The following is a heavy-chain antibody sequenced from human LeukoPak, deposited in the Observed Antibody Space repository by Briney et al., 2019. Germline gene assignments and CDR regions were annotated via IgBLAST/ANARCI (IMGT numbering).Heavy chain of an antibody. V-gene: IGHV4-59*08. D-gene: IGHD1-26*01. CDR1: GGSISSYY. CDR2: IYYSGST. J-gene: IGHJ4*02. Sequence: SETLSLTCTVSGGSISSYYWSWIRQPPGKGLEWIGYIYYSGSTNYNPALKSRVTISVDTSKNQFSLKLSSVTAADTAVYYCARQRGRWDSFDYWGQGTLVTVSS. CDR3: ARQRGRWDSFDY.